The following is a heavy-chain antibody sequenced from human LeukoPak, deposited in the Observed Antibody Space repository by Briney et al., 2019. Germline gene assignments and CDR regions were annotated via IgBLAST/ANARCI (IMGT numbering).Heavy chain of an antibody. CDR3: ARGPGPRSPFDY. CDR2: IYYSGST. Sequence: SETLSLTCTVSGGSISSYYWSWIRQPPGKGLEWIGYIYYSGSTNYNPSLKSRVTISVDTSKNQFSLKLSSVTAADTAVYYCARGPGPRSPFDYWGQGTLVTVSS. V-gene: IGHV4-59*01. CDR1: GGSISSYY. D-gene: IGHD1-14*01. J-gene: IGHJ4*02.